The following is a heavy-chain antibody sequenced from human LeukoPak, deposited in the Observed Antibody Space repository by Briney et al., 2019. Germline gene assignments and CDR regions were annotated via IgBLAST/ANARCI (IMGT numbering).Heavy chain of an antibody. CDR2: ISSSGSTI. CDR3: ARSSSWYYYFDY. Sequence: GGSLRLSCAASGFTFSSYEMNWVRQAPGKGLEWVSYISSSGSTIYYVDSVKGRFTISRDNAKNSLYLQMNSLRAEDTAVYYCARSSSWYYYFDYWGQGTLVTVSS. D-gene: IGHD6-13*01. J-gene: IGHJ4*02. CDR1: GFTFSSYE. V-gene: IGHV3-48*03.